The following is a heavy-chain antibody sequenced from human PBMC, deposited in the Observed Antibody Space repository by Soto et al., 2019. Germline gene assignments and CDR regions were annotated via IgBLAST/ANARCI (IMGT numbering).Heavy chain of an antibody. Sequence: QVQLVESGGGVVQPGRSVRLSCAASGFTFSSYGMHWVRQAPGKGLEWVAVISYDGSNKYYADSVKGRFTISRDNSKNTLYLQMNSLRAEDTAVYYCATEGGYSYGSYYYYYGMDVWGQGTTVTVSS. CDR3: ATEGGYSYGSYYYYYGMDV. CDR2: ISYDGSNK. J-gene: IGHJ6*02. D-gene: IGHD5-18*01. V-gene: IGHV3-30*03. CDR1: GFTFSSYG.